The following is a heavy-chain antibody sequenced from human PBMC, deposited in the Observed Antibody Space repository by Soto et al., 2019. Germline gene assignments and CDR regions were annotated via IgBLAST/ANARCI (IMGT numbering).Heavy chain of an antibody. Sequence: GGSLRLSCAVSGFTFDYNAMHWVRQAPEKGLEWVSGINLKSDIGYADSVKGRFTISRDNAENSPHLQMNSLRAEDTALYYCAISQDRGGRTTFIYWGQGTQVTVSS. CDR1: GFTFDYNA. CDR3: AISQDRGGRTTFIY. D-gene: IGHD3-16*01. V-gene: IGHV3-9*01. CDR2: INLKSDI. J-gene: IGHJ4*02.